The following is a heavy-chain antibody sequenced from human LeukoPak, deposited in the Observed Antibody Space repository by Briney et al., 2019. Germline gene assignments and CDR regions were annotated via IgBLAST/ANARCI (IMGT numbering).Heavy chain of an antibody. CDR3: ARVGGWYWTDY. CDR1: GFTFSSYW. CDR2: IKQDGSEK. V-gene: IGHV3-7*02. J-gene: IGHJ4*02. D-gene: IGHD6-19*01. Sequence: GGSLRLSCAASGFTFSSYWMSRVRQAPGKGLEWVATIKQDGSEKYYVDSVKGRFTISRDNAKNSLYLQMNSLRAEDTAVYYCARVGGWYWTDYWGQGTLVTVSS.